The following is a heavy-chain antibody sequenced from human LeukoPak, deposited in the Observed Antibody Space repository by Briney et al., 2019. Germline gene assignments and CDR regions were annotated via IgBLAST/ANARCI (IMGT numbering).Heavy chain of an antibody. CDR1: GFTFSSYS. CDR3: ARGLTTVTSNWFDP. J-gene: IGHJ5*02. Sequence: PGGSLRLSCAASGFTFSSYSMNWVRQAPGKGLEWVSYISSSSSTIYYADSVKGRFTISRDNAKNSLYLQMNSLRAEDTAVYYCARGLTTVTSNWFDPWGQGTLVTVSS. D-gene: IGHD4-17*01. V-gene: IGHV3-48*01. CDR2: ISSSSSTI.